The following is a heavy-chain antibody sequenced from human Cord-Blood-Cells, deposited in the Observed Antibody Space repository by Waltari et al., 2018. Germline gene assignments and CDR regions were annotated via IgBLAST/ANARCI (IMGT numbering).Heavy chain of an antibody. CDR1: GYTRPELS. Sequence: QVQLVQSGAEVKKPGVSVKVSCKVSGYTRPELSMHWVGQDPGKVLEWMGGFDPEDGETIYAQKFQGRVTMTEDTSTDTAYMELSSLRPEDTAVYYCATDEDSLGAFDIWGQGTMVTVSS. D-gene: IGHD3-16*01. CDR3: ATDEDSLGAFDI. V-gene: IGHV1-24*01. CDR2: FDPEDGET. J-gene: IGHJ3*02.